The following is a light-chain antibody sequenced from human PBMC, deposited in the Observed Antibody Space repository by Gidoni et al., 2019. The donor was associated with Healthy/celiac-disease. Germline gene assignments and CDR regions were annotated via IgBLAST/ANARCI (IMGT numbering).Light chain of an antibody. CDR3: HQSISLPHT. V-gene: IGKV6-21*02. J-gene: IGKJ3*01. CDR1: HSIGSS. Sequence: EVVLTQSPDFESVTPKEKDTITCRASHSIGSSLHWYQQKQDQSPKLLIKYASQYISGVPSRFSGSGSGTDFTLTINSLEAEDAATYYCHQSISLPHTFGPGTKVDIK. CDR2: YAS.